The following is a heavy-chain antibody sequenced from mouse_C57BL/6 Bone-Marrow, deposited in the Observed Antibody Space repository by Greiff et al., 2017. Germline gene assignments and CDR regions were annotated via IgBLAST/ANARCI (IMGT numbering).Heavy chain of an antibody. V-gene: IGHV1-66*01. CDR3: ARLTSNYVRAMDY. Sequence: VQLQQSGPELVKPGASVKISCKASGYSFTSSYIHWVKQRPGQGLEWIGWIYPGSGNTKYNEKFKGKATLTADTSSSTAYMQLSSLTSEDSAVYYCARLTSNYVRAMDYWGQGTSVTVSS. CDR1: GYSFTSSY. D-gene: IGHD2-5*01. CDR2: IYPGSGNT. J-gene: IGHJ4*01.